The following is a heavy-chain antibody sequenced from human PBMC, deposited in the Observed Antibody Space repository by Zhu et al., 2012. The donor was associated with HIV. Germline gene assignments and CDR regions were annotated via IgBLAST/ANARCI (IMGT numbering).Heavy chain of an antibody. Sequence: QVQLQQWGAGLLKPSETLSLTCAVYIKYFDVYYWSWVRQSPEKGLEWIGEINHTGNTNYKTSLKSRVILSVDKSKKRVSLKLKSVTAADTGVYYCARAHGQLPSDAGFFDAFNVRRALDVWSPGXTVVVSS. J-gene: IGHJ3*01. V-gene: IGHV4-34*01. CDR1: IKYFDVYY. CDR2: INHTGNT. CDR3: ARAHGQLPSDAGFFDAFNVRRALDV. D-gene: IGHD2-2*01.